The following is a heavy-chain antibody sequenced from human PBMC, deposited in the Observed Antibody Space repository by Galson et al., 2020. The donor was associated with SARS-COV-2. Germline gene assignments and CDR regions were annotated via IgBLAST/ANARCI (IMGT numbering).Heavy chain of an antibody. CDR1: GDSISSAYY. Sequence: SETLSLTCTVSGDSISSAYYWGWIRQPPGKGLEWIGTIYHTGGTYYNPSLKSRVSISLDTSKNQFSLRLSSVTAADTAVYYCARHLRAFDIWGQGTMVTVSS. CDR2: IYHTGGT. CDR3: ARHLRAFDI. J-gene: IGHJ3*02. V-gene: IGHV4-38-2*02.